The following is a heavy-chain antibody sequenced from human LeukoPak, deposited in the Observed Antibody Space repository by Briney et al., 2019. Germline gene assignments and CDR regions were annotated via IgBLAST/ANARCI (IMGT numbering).Heavy chain of an antibody. CDR1: GFTFSSYA. V-gene: IGHV3-23*01. J-gene: IGHJ3*02. D-gene: IGHD3-3*01. CDR2: ISGSGGST. Sequence: PGGSLRLSCAASGFTFSSYAMSWVRQAPGKGLEWVSAISGSGGSTYYADSVKGRFTISRDNSKNTLYLQMNSLRAEDTAVYYCARVFITIFGVVIRGHDAFDIWGQGTMVTVSS. CDR3: ARVFITIFGVVIRGHDAFDI.